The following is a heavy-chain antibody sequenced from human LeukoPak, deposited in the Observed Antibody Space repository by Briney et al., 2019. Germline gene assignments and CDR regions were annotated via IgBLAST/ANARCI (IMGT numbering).Heavy chain of an antibody. CDR3: ARLHYDYVWGSYRQYYFDY. Sequence: PSETLSLTCTVSGGSISSYYWSWIRQPPGQGLEWIGYIYYSGSTNYNPSLKSRVTISVGTSKNQFSLKLSSVTAADTAVYYCARLHYDYVWGSYRQYYFDYWGQGTLVTVSS. V-gene: IGHV4-59*08. D-gene: IGHD3-16*02. CDR2: IYYSGST. CDR1: GGSISSYY. J-gene: IGHJ4*02.